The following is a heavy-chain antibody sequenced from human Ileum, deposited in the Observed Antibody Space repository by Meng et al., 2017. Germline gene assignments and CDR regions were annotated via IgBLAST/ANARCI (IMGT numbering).Heavy chain of an antibody. V-gene: IGHV4-4*02. CDR3: LRGSGGSV. CDR1: VDSLTNHKW. Sequence: QVQLRESGPALVKPSETLSLTCAGSVDSLTNHKWWAWVRQPPGKGLEWSGEIPHRGSSAYNPSLKSRVSMSIDKSQTQFSLKLTSVTAADTAVYHCLRGSGGSVWGQGTLVTVSS. D-gene: IGHD3-10*01. CDR2: IPHRGSS. J-gene: IGHJ1*01.